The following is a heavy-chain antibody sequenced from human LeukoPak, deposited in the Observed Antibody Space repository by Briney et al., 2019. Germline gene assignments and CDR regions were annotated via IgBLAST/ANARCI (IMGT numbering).Heavy chain of an antibody. CDR1: RYTFTDHY. V-gene: IGHV1-2*06. D-gene: IGHD2-2*01. J-gene: IGHJ6*02. Sequence: ASVKVSCKASRYTFTDHYMHWVRQAPRQGLEGMGRINPNNGGTTYAQNCQGRVTMTRDTSISTAYMELSRLRSDDSAIYYCTRDHCSFANCYEDYYYGMDVWGQGTTVTVSS. CDR2: INPNNGGT. CDR3: TRDHCSFANCYEDYYYGMDV.